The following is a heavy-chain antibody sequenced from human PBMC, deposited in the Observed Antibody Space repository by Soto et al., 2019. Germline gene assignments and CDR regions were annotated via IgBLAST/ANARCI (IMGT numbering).Heavy chain of an antibody. CDR1: GFTFRSYW. CDR2: INSDGSST. J-gene: IGHJ4*02. CDR3: ARVPAPRWLQFGDY. V-gene: IGHV3-74*01. Sequence: LRLSCAASGFTFRSYWMHWVRQAPGKGLVWVSRINSDGSSTSYADSVKGRFTISRDNAKNTLYLQMNSLRAEDTAVYHCARVPAPRWLQFGDYWGQGTLVTVSS. D-gene: IGHD5-12*01.